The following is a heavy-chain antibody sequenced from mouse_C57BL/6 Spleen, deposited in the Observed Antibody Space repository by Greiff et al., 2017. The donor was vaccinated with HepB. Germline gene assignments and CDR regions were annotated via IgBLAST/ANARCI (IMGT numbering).Heavy chain of an antibody. CDR3: ARGITTVVAEGWYFDV. J-gene: IGHJ1*03. Sequence: VKLQQPGAELVKPGASVKLSCKASGYTFTSYWMQWVKQRPGQGLEWIGEIDPSDSYTNYNQKFKGKATLTVDTSSSTAYMQLSSLTSEDSAVYYCARGITTVVAEGWYFDVWGTGTTVTVSS. CDR1: GYTFTSYW. CDR2: IDPSDSYT. D-gene: IGHD1-1*01. V-gene: IGHV1-50*01.